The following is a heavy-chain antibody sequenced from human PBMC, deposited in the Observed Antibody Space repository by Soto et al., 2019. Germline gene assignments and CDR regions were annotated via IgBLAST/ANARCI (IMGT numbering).Heavy chain of an antibody. D-gene: IGHD1-1*01. Sequence: QVQLQQWGAGLLKPSETLSLTCAVYGGFVSSGSYYWSWIRQPPGKVLEWIGEMSHSGGTHFNPSLKSRVHLSVDTSKNQFSLKMSSVTAADTALYYCARVERGTATTVVDAFDIWGPGTMVTVSS. CDR1: GGFVSSGSYY. J-gene: IGHJ3*02. V-gene: IGHV4-34*01. CDR2: MSHSGGT. CDR3: ARVERGTATTVVDAFDI.